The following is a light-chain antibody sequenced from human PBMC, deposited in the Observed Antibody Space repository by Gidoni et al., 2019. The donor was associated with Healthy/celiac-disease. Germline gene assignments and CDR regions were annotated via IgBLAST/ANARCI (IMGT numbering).Light chain of an antibody. J-gene: IGKJ4*01. CDR1: QSISSY. V-gene: IGKV3-11*01. Sequence: EIVLTQSPATLSLSPGERVTFTCRASQSISSYLDWYQQKLAQAPRLLIYDASNRATGVPARFSGSGSGTDFTLTISSLEPEDFAVYYCQQSCNASLTFGEGTKVEIK. CDR3: QQSCNASLT. CDR2: DAS.